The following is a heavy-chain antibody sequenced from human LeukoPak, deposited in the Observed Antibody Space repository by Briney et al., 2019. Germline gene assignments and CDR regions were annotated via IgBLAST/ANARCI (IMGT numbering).Heavy chain of an antibody. D-gene: IGHD1-1*01. Sequence: GALRLSCAASGFTFSSYAMSWVRQAPGKGLEWVSAISGSGGSTYYADSVKGRFTISRDNSKNTLYLQMNSLRAEDTAVYYCAKSEYKEAAFDIWGRGTMVTVSS. J-gene: IGHJ3*02. CDR1: GFTFSSYA. CDR3: AKSEYKEAAFDI. V-gene: IGHV3-23*01. CDR2: ISGSGGST.